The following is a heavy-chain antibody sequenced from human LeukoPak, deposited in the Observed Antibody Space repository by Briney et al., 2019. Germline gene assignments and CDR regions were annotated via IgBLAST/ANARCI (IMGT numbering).Heavy chain of an antibody. Sequence: ASVKVSCKASGYTFTGYYMHWVRQAPGQGLEWMGWINPNSGGTNYAQKFQGGVTMTRDTSISTAYMELSRLRSDDTAVYYCARGAAGYCSGGSCLRAGWFDPWGQGTLVTVSS. D-gene: IGHD2-15*01. V-gene: IGHV1-2*02. CDR1: GYTFTGYY. CDR3: ARGAAGYCSGGSCLRAGWFDP. J-gene: IGHJ5*02. CDR2: INPNSGGT.